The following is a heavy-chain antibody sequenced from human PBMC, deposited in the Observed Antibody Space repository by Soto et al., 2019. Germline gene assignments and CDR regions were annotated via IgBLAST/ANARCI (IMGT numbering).Heavy chain of an antibody. D-gene: IGHD6-13*01. CDR1: GGAFSGYY. CDR2: INHSGST. J-gene: IGHJ4*02. Sequence: SETPYLTCGVYGGAFSGYYWSRIRQPPGKGLEWIGEINHSGSTNYNPSLKSRVTISVDTSKNQFSLKLSSVTAADTAVYYCARGRAAAGIFDYWGQGTLVTVS. CDR3: ARGRAAAGIFDY. V-gene: IGHV4-34*01.